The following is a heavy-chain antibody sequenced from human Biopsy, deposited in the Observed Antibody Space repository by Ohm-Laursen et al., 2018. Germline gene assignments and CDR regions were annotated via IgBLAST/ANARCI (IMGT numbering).Heavy chain of an antibody. CDR2: LCWDYNT. CDR3: ARTRVVGATRESYYYAMDI. J-gene: IGHJ6*02. V-gene: IGHV2-70*11. CDR1: GFSLSSTGMC. D-gene: IGHD1-26*01. Sequence: TQTLTLTCTFSGFSLSSTGMCVSWVRQPPGKALEWLARLCWDYNTYFSTSLKTRLTITKDTSRDQVVLTLANVDPADTATYFCARTRVVGATRESYYYAMDIWGQGTTVTVSS.